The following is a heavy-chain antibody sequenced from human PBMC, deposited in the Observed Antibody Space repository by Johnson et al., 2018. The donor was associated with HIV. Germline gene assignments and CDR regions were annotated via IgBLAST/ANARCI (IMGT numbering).Heavy chain of an antibody. Sequence: HVQLVESGGGLVKPGGSLRLSCAASGFIFSDYYMSWIRQAPGKGLEWISYISSSRSTIYYADSVKGRFTISRDNSKNTLYLQMNSLRAEDTAVYYCARENWGQRMNAFDIWGQGTMVTVSS. CDR1: GFIFSDYY. CDR2: ISSSRSTI. J-gene: IGHJ3*02. D-gene: IGHD7-27*01. V-gene: IGHV3-11*04. CDR3: ARENWGQRMNAFDI.